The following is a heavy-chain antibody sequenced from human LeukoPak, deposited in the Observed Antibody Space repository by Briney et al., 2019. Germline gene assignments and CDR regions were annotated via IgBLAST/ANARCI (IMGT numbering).Heavy chain of an antibody. CDR1: GGSFSGYY. V-gene: IGHV4-34*01. CDR3: ARRQYSGWYFDY. D-gene: IGHD6-19*01. CDR2: INHSGST. Sequence: SETLSLTCAVYGGSFSGYYWNWIRQPPGKGLEWIGEINHSGSTNYNPSLKSRVTISVDTSKNQFSLKVRSVTAADTAVYYCARRQYSGWYFDYWGQGTLVTVSS. J-gene: IGHJ4*02.